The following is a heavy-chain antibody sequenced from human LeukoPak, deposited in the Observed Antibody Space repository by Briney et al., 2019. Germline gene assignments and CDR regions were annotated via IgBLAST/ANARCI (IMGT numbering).Heavy chain of an antibody. D-gene: IGHD6-6*01. CDR2: IYSGGNT. CDR1: GFTVSSNY. CDR3: ARGYSSSSSFDY. Sequence: SGGSLRLSCAASGFTVSSNYMTWVRQAPGKGLECLSVIYSGGNTYYGDSVKGRFTISRHNFKNAVYLQMNSLRPEDTAIYYCARGYSSSSSFDYWGRGTLVTVSS. V-gene: IGHV3-53*04. J-gene: IGHJ4*02.